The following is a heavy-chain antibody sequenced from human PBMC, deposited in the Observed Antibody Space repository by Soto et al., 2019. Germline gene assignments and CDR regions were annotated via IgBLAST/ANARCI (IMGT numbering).Heavy chain of an antibody. J-gene: IGHJ6*02. D-gene: IGHD2-15*01. Sequence: ASVKLSCKASGYTFTSYGISWVRQAPGQGLEWMGWISAYNGNTNYAQKLQGRVTMTTDTSTSTAYMELGSLRPDGTGVYYCGISQGGSCSLEIYYYNYDGMDVWGQGTTVTVSS. CDR2: ISAYNGNT. CDR1: GYTFTSYG. CDR3: GISQGGSCSLEIYYYNYDGMDV. V-gene: IGHV1-18*01.